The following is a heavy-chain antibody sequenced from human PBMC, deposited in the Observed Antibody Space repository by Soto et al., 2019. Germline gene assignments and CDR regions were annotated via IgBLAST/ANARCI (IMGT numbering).Heavy chain of an antibody. J-gene: IGHJ6*02. CDR3: ARGGRATAMVRSSKYGMDV. CDR1: GGTFSSYA. V-gene: IGHV1-69*13. CDR2: IIPIFGTA. D-gene: IGHD5-18*01. Sequence: SVKVSCKASGGTFSSYAISWVRQAPGQGLEWMGGIIPIFGTANYAQKFQGRVTITADESTSTAYMELSILRSEDTAVYYCARGGRATAMVRSSKYGMDVWGQGTTVTVSS.